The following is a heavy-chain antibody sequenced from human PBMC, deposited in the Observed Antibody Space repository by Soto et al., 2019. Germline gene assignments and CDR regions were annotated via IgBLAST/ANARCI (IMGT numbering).Heavy chain of an antibody. D-gene: IGHD6-19*01. J-gene: IGHJ6*02. CDR3: ARRRFSGWYWLGGMDV. CDR2: INPNSGGT. Sequence: ASVKVSCKASGYTFTGYYMHWVRQAPGQGLEWMGWINPNSGGTNYAQKFQGWVTMTRDTSISTAYMELSRLRSDDTAVYYCARRRFSGWYWLGGMDVWGQGTTVTVSS. CDR1: GYTFTGYY. V-gene: IGHV1-2*04.